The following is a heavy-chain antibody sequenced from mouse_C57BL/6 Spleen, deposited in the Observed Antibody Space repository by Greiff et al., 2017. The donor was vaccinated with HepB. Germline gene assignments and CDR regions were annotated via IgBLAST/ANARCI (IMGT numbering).Heavy chain of an antibody. V-gene: IGHV1-19*01. Sequence: VQLKQSGPVLVKPGASVKMSCKASGYTFTDYYMNWVKQSHGKSLEWIGVINPYNGGTSYNQKFKGKATLTVDKSSSTAYMELNSLTSEDSAVYYCARVPYYYGSSYVYFDYWGQGTTLTVSS. CDR2: INPYNGGT. CDR1: GYTFTDYY. D-gene: IGHD1-1*01. J-gene: IGHJ2*01. CDR3: ARVPYYYGSSYVYFDY.